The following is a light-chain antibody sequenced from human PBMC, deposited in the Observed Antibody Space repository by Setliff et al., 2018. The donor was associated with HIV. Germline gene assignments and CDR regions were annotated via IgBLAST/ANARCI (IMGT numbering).Light chain of an antibody. CDR3: NSYSGINPWV. Sequence: LTQPPTVAGSPGRSINISCTGSSSDIGGYNHVSWYQQHPGKAPKLMIYEVTKRPSGVHDRFSVSKSGNTASLTVSVLQAEDEADYYCNSYSGINPWVFGGGTKVTVL. V-gene: IGLV2-8*01. J-gene: IGLJ3*02. CDR2: EVT. CDR1: SSDIGGYNH.